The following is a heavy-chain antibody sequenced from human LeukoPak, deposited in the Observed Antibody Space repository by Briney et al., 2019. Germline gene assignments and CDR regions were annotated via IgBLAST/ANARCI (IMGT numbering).Heavy chain of an antibody. CDR1: GFTFSSYA. CDR3: AKRKDTSGYYSAFDY. Sequence: GGSLRLSCAASGFTFSSYAMRWVRQAPGKGLEWVSAISGGGGSTYYADSVKGRFTISRDNSKNTLYLQMNSLRAEDTAVYYCAKRKDTSGYYSAFDYWGQGTLVTVSS. D-gene: IGHD3-22*01. V-gene: IGHV3-23*01. CDR2: ISGGGGST. J-gene: IGHJ4*02.